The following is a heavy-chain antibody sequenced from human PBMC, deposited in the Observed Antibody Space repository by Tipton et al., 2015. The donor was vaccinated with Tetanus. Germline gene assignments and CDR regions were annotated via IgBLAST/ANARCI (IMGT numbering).Heavy chain of an antibody. V-gene: IGHV4-30-4*01. CDR3: VRGRGLGAYSYAFEF. CDR2: IYSSGSI. J-gene: IGHJ4*02. Sequence: TLSLTCTVSGGSISGGDYVWNWTRQPPGKGLEWIGYIYSSGSISYNPSLKSRLSISRDTSKNQFSMNLTSVTAADGAVYYCVRGRGLGAYSYAFEFWGRGTQVTVSA. D-gene: IGHD5-18*01. CDR1: GGSISGGDYV.